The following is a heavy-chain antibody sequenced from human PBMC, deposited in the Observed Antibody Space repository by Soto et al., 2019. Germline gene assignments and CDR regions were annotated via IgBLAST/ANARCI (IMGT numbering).Heavy chain of an antibody. CDR3: ARDRPPGSLYGMDA. V-gene: IGHV1-18*01. J-gene: IGHJ6*02. CDR1: GYIFTTYG. CDR2: ISTDSGYT. Sequence: QIQLFQSGGEVERPGASVTVSCEASGYIFTTYGLSWVRQTPAHGLEWMGWISTDSGYTQYSQLLQGRVTMTRDTSTNTAYMELRDLTFDDTGIYYCARDRPPGSLYGMDAWGQGTAVTVSS.